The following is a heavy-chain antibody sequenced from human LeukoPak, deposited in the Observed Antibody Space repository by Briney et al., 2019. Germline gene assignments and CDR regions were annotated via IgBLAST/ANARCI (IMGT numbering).Heavy chain of an antibody. CDR3: ARHAGGISATGTRPFDY. Sequence: SETLSLTCTVSGASFSSSTYYWGWIRQPPGKGLEWIGSIYYSGSTYYNPSLKSRVTMSVDTAKNQFSLKLSSVTAADTAVYYCARHAGGISATGTRPFDYWGQGTLVTVSS. J-gene: IGHJ4*02. V-gene: IGHV4-39*01. D-gene: IGHD6-13*01. CDR2: IYYSGST. CDR1: GASFSSSTYY.